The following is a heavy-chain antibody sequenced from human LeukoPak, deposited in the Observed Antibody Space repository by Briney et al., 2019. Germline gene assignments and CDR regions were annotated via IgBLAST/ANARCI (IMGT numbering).Heavy chain of an antibody. J-gene: IGHJ4*02. CDR1: GFTFSAYA. CDR2: INSNGAST. CDR3: VKETFTVTSPFDY. V-gene: IGHV3-64D*09. Sequence: GGSLRLSCSASGFTFSAYAMHWVRQAPGKGLEYVSAINSNGASTYYADSVKRRFTISRDNARNTVYLQMSSLRPEDTAVYYCVKETFTVTSPFDYWGQGTLVTVSS. D-gene: IGHD3-16*01.